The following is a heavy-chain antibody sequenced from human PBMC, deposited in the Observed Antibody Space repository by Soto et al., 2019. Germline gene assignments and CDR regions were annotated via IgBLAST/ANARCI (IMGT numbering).Heavy chain of an antibody. J-gene: IGHJ5*02. CDR3: ARQSTRLRHYAA. CDR1: GFTFSDSL. V-gene: IGHV3-7*01. Sequence: GGCLGLSWSASGFTFSDSLMGWVRQSPGRGLEWVANIKQDGSQTPYAASVRGRFTISRDNTKNTLFLHMRGLRAEDTAVYFCARQSTRLRHYAAWGPRPLV. D-gene: IGHD2-2*01. CDR2: IKQDGSQT.